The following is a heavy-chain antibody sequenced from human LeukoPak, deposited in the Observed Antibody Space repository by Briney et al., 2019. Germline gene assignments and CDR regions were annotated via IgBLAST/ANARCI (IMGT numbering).Heavy chain of an antibody. CDR2: ISSSSSYI. Sequence: GGSLRLSCAASGFTFSSYSMNWVRQAPGKGLEWVSSISSSSSYIYYAESVKGRFTISRDNAKNSLYLKMNSLRAEDTAVYYCARAPRADFWSGYYFDYWGQGTLVTVSS. D-gene: IGHD3-3*01. V-gene: IGHV3-21*01. CDR1: GFTFSSYS. CDR3: ARAPRADFWSGYYFDY. J-gene: IGHJ4*02.